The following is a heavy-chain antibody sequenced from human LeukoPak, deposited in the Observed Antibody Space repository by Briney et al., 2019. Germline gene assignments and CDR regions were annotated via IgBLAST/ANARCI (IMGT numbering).Heavy chain of an antibody. CDR2: INPNSGGT. CDR3: ARGSGDYVWGSYGY. Sequence: ASVKVSCKASGYTFTGYYMHWVRQAPGQGREWMGWINPNSGGTNYAQKFQGRVTMTRDTSISTAYMELSRLRSDDTAVYYCARGSGDYVWGSYGYWGQGTLVTVSS. CDR1: GYTFTGYY. D-gene: IGHD3-16*01. V-gene: IGHV1-2*02. J-gene: IGHJ4*02.